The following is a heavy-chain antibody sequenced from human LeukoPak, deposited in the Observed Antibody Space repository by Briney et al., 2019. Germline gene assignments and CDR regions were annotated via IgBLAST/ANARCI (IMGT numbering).Heavy chain of an antibody. D-gene: IGHD2-8*01. V-gene: IGHV4-4*07. CDR3: ARDTGYCTNGVCPNWFDP. CDR1: GGSISSYY. J-gene: IGHJ5*02. Sequence: SETLSLTCIVSGGSISSYYWSWIRQPAGKGLEWIGRIYTSGSTNYNPSLKSRVTMSVDTSKNQFSLKLSSVTAADTAVYYCARDTGYCTNGVCPNWFDPWGQGTLVTVSS. CDR2: IYTSGST.